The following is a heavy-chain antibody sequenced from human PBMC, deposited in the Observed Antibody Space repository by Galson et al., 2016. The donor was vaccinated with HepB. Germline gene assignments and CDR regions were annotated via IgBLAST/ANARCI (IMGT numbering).Heavy chain of an antibody. J-gene: IGHJ5*02. V-gene: IGHV2-5*02. CDR2: IYWDDYK. CDR3: DCFDNSGGES. D-gene: IGHD3-22*01. CDR1: GFSLNTSGVV. Sequence: PALVKPTQTLTLTCTFSGFSLNTSGVVVGWIRQPPGKALEWLALIYWDDYKRYSPSLKSRLTISKDTSKSQVVLTMTNMDPADSATYICDCFDNSGGESWGQGTLVTVSS.